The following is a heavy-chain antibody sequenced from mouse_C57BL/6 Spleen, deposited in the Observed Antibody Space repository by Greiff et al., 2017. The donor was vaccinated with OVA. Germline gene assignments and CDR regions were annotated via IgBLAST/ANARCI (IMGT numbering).Heavy chain of an antibody. CDR3: ARCDYPYYFDY. Sequence: VQLQQSGAELARPGASVKLSCKASGYTFTSYGISWVKQRTGQGLEWIGEIYPRSGNTYYNEKFKGKATLTADTSSSTAYMELRSLTSEDSAVYFCARCDYPYYFDYWGQGTTLTVSS. V-gene: IGHV1-81*01. CDR1: GYTFTSYG. J-gene: IGHJ2*01. D-gene: IGHD2-4*01. CDR2: IYPRSGNT.